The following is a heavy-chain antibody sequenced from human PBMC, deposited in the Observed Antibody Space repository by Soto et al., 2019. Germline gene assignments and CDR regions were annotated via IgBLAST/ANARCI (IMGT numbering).Heavy chain of an antibody. CDR1: GFTFSSYS. V-gene: IGHV3-48*01. CDR2: ISSSSSTI. Sequence: GGSLRLSCAASGFTFSSYSMNWVRQAPGKGLEWVSYISSSSSTIYYADSVKGRFTISRDNAKNSLYLQMNSLRAEDTAVYYCARGDFWSGYYRNPFDYWGQGT. CDR3: ARGDFWSGYYRNPFDY. J-gene: IGHJ4*02. D-gene: IGHD3-3*01.